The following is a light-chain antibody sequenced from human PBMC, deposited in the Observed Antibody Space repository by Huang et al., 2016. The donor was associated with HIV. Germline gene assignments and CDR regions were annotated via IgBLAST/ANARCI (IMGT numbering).Light chain of an antibody. CDR3: QQSYSNTFT. CDR1: PSISIY. CDR2: SAS. V-gene: IGKV1-39*01. Sequence: DIQMTQSPSSLSASVGYRVIITCRASPSISIYLNWYQQQPGKAPNLLIYSASSLQSGGPSRFSGSGSGTDFTITIRSLQPEDFATYYCQQSYSNTFTFGAGTKVDVK. J-gene: IGKJ3*01.